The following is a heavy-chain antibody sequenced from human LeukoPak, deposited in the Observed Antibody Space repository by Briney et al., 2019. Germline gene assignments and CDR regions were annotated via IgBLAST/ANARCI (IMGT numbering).Heavy chain of an antibody. V-gene: IGHV3-66*01. J-gene: IGHJ4*02. Sequence: GGSLRLSCAASGFTVSNNYMSWVRQAPGKGLEWVSIIYSGGSTYYADSVKGRFTISRDNSKNTLYLQMNILRAEDTAVYYCARAPDGYYFDYWGQGTLVTVSS. CDR1: GFTVSNNY. CDR3: ARAPDGYYFDY. D-gene: IGHD3-10*01. CDR2: IYSGGST.